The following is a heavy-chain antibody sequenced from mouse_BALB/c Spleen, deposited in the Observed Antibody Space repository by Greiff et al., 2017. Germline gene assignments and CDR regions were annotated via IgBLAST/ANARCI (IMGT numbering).Heavy chain of an antibody. D-gene: IGHD2-1*01. CDR2: IWAGGST. J-gene: IGHJ4*01. Sequence: QLQESGPGLVAPSQSLSITCTVSGFSLTSYGVHWVRQPPGKGLEWLGVIWAGGSTNYNSALMSRLSISKDNSKSQVFLKMNSLQTDDTAMYYCARDPAPLYGNYAMDYWGQGTSVTVSS. CDR1: GFSLTSYG. CDR3: ARDPAPLYGNYAMDY. V-gene: IGHV2-9*02.